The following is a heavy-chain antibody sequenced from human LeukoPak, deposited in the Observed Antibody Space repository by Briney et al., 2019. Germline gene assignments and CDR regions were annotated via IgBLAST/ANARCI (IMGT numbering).Heavy chain of an antibody. J-gene: IGHJ4*02. D-gene: IGHD6-6*01. CDR2: INQPGSQK. Sequence: GGSLRLSCAASGFTFASYAIHWVRQAPGKGLVWVANINQPGSQKYHVDSVKGRFTISRDNARNSLFLQMNSLTADDTAVYYCARGLGKGSSDYWGQGTLVTVSS. CDR1: GFTFASYA. V-gene: IGHV3-7*03. CDR3: ARGLGKGSSDY.